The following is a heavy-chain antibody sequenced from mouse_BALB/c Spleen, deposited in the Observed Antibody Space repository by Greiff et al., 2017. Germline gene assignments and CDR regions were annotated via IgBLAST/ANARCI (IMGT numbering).Heavy chain of an antibody. D-gene: IGHD1-2*01. Sequence: VQLKQSGPSLVKPSQTLSLTCSVTGDSITSGYWNWIRKFPGNKLEYMGYISYSGSTYYNPSLKSRISITRDTSKNQYYLQLNSVTTEDTATYYCARTGLRPHYFDYWGQGTTLTVSS. J-gene: IGHJ2*01. CDR3: ARTGLRPHYFDY. V-gene: IGHV3-8*02. CDR1: GDSITSGY. CDR2: ISYSGST.